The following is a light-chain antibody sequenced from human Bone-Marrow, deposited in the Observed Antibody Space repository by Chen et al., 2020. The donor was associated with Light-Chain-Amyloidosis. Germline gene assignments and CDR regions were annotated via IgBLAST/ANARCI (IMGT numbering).Light chain of an antibody. V-gene: IGKV3-11*01. Sequence: EIVLTQSPATLSLSPGERGTLSCRASQSVNNYSAWYQQKPGQAPRLLIYDASNRATGIPARFSGSGSGTGFTLTISRLEPEDFAVYYCQQRSNWPITFGQGTRLEIK. CDR1: QSVNNY. CDR2: DAS. J-gene: IGKJ5*01. CDR3: QQRSNWPIT.